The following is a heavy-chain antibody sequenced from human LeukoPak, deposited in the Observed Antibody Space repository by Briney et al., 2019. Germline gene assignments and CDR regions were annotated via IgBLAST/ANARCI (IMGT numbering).Heavy chain of an antibody. CDR2: IWYDGSNK. Sequence: GGSLRLSCAASGFTFSSYSMNWVRQAPGKGLEWVAVIWYDGSNKYYADSVKGRFTISRDNSKNTLYLQMNSLRAEDTAVYYCAREGYDFWSGYYSSPFDYWGQGTLVTVSS. CDR3: AREGYDFWSGYYSSPFDY. J-gene: IGHJ4*02. D-gene: IGHD3-3*01. CDR1: GFTFSSYS. V-gene: IGHV3-33*08.